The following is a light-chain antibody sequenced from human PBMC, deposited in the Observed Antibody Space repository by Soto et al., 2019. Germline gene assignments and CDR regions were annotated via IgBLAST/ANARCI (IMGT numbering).Light chain of an antibody. J-gene: IGKJ5*01. CDR1: QSSSSY. CDR3: QQRSNWPPAT. Sequence: EIVMTQHTSTLCVSPVEGVTHSCSASQSSSSYLAWYQQKTGQAPRLLIYDASNRANGIPARFSGSGSGTDFTLTISSLEPEDFAVYYCQQRSNWPPATFGQGTRLEI. CDR2: DAS. V-gene: IGKV3-11*01.